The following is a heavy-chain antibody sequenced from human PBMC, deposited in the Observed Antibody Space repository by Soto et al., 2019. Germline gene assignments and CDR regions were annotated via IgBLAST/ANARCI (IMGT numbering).Heavy chain of an antibody. D-gene: IGHD3-10*01. Sequence: VKVSCKASGYTFTSYDINWVRQATGQGLEWMGWMNPNSGNTGYAQKFQGRVTMTRNTSISTAYMELSSLRSEDTAVYYCARGEGSGSYYIRPLYYYMDVWGKGTTVTVSS. CDR2: MNPNSGNT. CDR3: ARGEGSGSYYIRPLYYYMDV. V-gene: IGHV1-8*01. CDR1: GYTFTSYD. J-gene: IGHJ6*03.